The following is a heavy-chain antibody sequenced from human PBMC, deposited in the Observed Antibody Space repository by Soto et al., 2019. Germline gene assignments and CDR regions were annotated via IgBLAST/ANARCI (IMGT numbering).Heavy chain of an antibody. CDR1: GGTFSSYA. D-gene: IGHD2-15*01. CDR2: IIPIFGTA. J-gene: IGHJ6*02. Sequence: AASVKVSCKASGGTFSSYAISWVRQAPGQGLEWMGGIIPIFGTANYAQKFQGRVTITADESTSTAYMELSSLRSEDTAVYYCARDSTSMGYCSGGSCLYGMDVWGQGTTVTVS. CDR3: ARDSTSMGYCSGGSCLYGMDV. V-gene: IGHV1-69*13.